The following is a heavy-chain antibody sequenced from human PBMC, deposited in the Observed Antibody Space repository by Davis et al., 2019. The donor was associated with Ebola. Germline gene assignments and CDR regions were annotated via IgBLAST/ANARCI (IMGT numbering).Heavy chain of an antibody. D-gene: IGHD5-24*01. Sequence: AASVKVSCKASGYTFTNYGITWVRQAPGQGLEWMGWINPHNGNTNYAQNVQGRVIMTSDTATTTAYMELKSLRSDDTAVYYCARDHENDFWRLMEMATIPTYWGQGTLVTVS. CDR2: INPHNGNT. V-gene: IGHV1-18*04. CDR3: ARDHENDFWRLMEMATIPTY. CDR1: GYTFTNYG. J-gene: IGHJ4*02.